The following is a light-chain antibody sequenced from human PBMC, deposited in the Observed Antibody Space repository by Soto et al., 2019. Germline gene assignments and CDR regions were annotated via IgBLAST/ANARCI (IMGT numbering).Light chain of an antibody. V-gene: IGKV3-15*01. CDR3: QQYNNWPPIT. CDR1: QSVSIK. Sequence: DIVLTQSPGTLSLSPGERAALSCRASQSVSIKLAWYQQKPGQAPRLLIYDTSTRATGIPARFSGSGSGTEFTLTISSLQSEDFAVYYCQQYNNWPPITFGQGTRLEI. J-gene: IGKJ5*01. CDR2: DTS.